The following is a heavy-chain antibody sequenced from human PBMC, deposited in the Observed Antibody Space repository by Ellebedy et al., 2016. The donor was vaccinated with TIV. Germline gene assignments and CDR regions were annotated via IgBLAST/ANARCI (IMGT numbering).Heavy chain of an antibody. CDR3: AKWGRGYSVFP. V-gene: IGHV3-23*01. Sequence: GESLKISCAASGFTFSSYAMSWVRQAPGKGLEWVSAISGSGGSTYYADSVKGRFTISRDNSKNTLYLQMNSLRAGDTAVYYCAKWGRGYSVFPWGQGTLVTVSS. D-gene: IGHD5/OR15-5a*01. J-gene: IGHJ5*02. CDR1: GFTFSSYA. CDR2: ISGSGGST.